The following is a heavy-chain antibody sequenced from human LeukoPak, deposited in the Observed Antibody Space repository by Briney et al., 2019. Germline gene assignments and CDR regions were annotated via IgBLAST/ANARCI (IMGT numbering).Heavy chain of an antibody. CDR1: GYTFTSYY. Sequence: ASVKVSCKASGYTFTSYYMHWVRQAPGQGLEWMGIINPSGGSTSYAQKFQGRVTMTRDTSTSTVYMELSRLRSEDTAVYYCARSEYDSSGYSHWFDPWGQGTLVTVSS. CDR2: INPSGGST. CDR3: ARSEYDSSGYSHWFDP. J-gene: IGHJ5*02. D-gene: IGHD3-22*01. V-gene: IGHV1-46*01.